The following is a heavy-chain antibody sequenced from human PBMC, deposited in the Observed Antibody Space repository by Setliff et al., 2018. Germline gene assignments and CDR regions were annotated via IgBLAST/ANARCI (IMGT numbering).Heavy chain of an antibody. V-gene: IGHV4-59*02. CDR1: GGSVSPYF. Sequence: ASETLSLTCTVSGGSVSPYFWSWIRQPPGKGLQWIGYIYHNGNTNFNPSLKSRVNMSIDTSKNQFALNLKSVTAADTAVYYCARDRTAYSYGLDVWGQGTTVTVS. CDR2: IYHNGNT. D-gene: IGHD5-18*01. J-gene: IGHJ6*02. CDR3: ARDRTAYSYGLDV.